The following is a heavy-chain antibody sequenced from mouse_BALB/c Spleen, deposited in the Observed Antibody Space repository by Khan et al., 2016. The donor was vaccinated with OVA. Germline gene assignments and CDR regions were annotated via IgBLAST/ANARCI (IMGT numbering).Heavy chain of an antibody. CDR2: INTYTGEP. Sequence: QIQLVQSGPELKKPGETVKISCKASGYTFTNYGMNWVRQAPGKGLKWMGWINTYTGEPTYADDFKGRFAFSLETSASTAYLQINNLKNENMATYFCARREGNSWFTYWGQGTLVTVSA. CDR1: GYTFTNYG. J-gene: IGHJ3*01. D-gene: IGHD2-1*01. CDR3: ARREGNSWFTY. V-gene: IGHV9-1*02.